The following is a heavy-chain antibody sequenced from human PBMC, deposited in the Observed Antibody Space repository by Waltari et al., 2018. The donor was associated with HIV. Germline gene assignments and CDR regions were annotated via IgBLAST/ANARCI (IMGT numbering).Heavy chain of an antibody. D-gene: IGHD6-6*01. CDR1: GFSLSTSGVG. V-gene: IGHV2-5*02. Sequence: QITLKESGPTLVKPTQTLTLTCTFSGFSLSTSGVGVGWIRQPPGKALEWLALIYWDNDKRYSPSLKSRLTITKDTSKSQVVLTMTNMDPVDTATYYCAQEGRYSSSSTRGYFQHLGQGTLVTVSS. J-gene: IGHJ1*01. CDR3: AQEGRYSSSSTRGYFQH. CDR2: IYWDNDK.